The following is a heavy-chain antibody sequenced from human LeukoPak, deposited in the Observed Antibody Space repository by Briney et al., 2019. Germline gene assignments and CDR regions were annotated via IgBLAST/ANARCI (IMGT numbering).Heavy chain of an antibody. Sequence: GGSLRLSCAASGLTVSSNYMSWVRRAPGKGLEWVSIIHTGGSTYYAGSVKGRFTISRDNSKNTLYLQMNSLRAEDTAVYFCARGGPIAVAGYYFDYWGQGTLVTVSS. CDR3: ARGGPIAVAGYYFDY. CDR1: GLTVSSNY. D-gene: IGHD6-19*01. J-gene: IGHJ4*02. V-gene: IGHV3-53*01. CDR2: IHTGGST.